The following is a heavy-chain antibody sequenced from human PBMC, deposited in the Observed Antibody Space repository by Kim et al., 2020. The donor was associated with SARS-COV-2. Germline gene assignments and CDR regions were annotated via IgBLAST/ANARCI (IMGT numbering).Heavy chain of an antibody. V-gene: IGHV2-5*01. J-gene: IGHJ4*02. D-gene: IGHD1-26*01. CDR3: AHRHLGGSKLDY. Sequence: RYSPSLKSRLTITKDTSKNQVVLTMTNMDPVDTATYYCAHRHLGGSKLDYWGQGTLVTVSS.